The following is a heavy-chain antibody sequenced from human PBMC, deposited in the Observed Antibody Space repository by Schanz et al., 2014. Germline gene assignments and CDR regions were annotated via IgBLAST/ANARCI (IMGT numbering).Heavy chain of an antibody. Sequence: EVQLVESGGGLVQPGGSLRLSCAASGFTFSSYSMNWVRQAPGKGLEWVSGISGSGASTYYADSVKGRFTISRDNSRDTVYLQMNSLRADDTAVYYCAKAADWPVTRFDPWGQGTLVTVSS. CDR2: ISGSGAST. J-gene: IGHJ5*02. CDR3: AKAADWPVTRFDP. CDR1: GFTFSSYS. D-gene: IGHD3-9*01. V-gene: IGHV3-23*04.